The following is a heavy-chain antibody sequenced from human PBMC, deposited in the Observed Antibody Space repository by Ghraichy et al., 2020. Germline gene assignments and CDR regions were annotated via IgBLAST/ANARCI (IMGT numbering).Heavy chain of an antibody. CDR1: GFTFNTYA. V-gene: IGHV3-23*01. CDR3: AKDLGETSSYFNYYYNGMDV. J-gene: IGHJ6*02. D-gene: IGHD3-22*01. CDR2: ISGSGGST. Sequence: GSLRLSCAASGFTFNTYAMCWVRQAPGKGLEWVSAISGSGGSTYYADSVKGRFTISRDNSRNTLYLQMNSLTAEDTAIYYCAKDLGETSSYFNYYYNGMDVWGQGTTVSVSS.